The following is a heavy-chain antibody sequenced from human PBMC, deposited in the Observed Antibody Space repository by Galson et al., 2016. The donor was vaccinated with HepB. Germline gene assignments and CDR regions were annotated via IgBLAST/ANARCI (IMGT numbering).Heavy chain of an antibody. CDR1: GHTFNTSS. D-gene: IGHD1-20*01. CDR2: TSNSSQNK. Sequence: SPILSSSVSGHTFNTSSLHWVRKPPCMRLVSIAFTSNSSQNKYYADSVKGRFTIPRDNSKNTLYLQMNSLRAEDTAVYYCAKDEEPYKWNPLTLDYWGQGTLVTVSS. V-gene: IGHV3-30*18. CDR3: AKDEEPYKWNPLTLDY. J-gene: IGHJ4*02.